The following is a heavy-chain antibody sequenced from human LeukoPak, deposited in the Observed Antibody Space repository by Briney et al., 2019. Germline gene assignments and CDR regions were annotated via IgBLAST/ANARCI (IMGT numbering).Heavy chain of an antibody. D-gene: IGHD4-17*01. Sequence: SETLSLTCTVSGGSISSYYWSWIRQPAGKGLEWIGHIYTSGSTNYNPSLKSRVTMSVDTSKNQFSLKLSSVTAADTAVYYCARVARTVTTAGPHYYYYYGMDVWGQGTTVTVSS. V-gene: IGHV4-4*07. CDR1: GGSISSYY. CDR3: ARVARTVTTAGPHYYYYYGMDV. CDR2: IYTSGST. J-gene: IGHJ6*02.